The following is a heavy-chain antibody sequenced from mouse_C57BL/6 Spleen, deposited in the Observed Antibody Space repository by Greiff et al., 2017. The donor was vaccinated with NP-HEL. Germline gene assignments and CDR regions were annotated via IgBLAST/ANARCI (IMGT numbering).Heavy chain of an antibody. V-gene: IGHV1-78*01. Sequence: VQLQQSDAELVKPGGEVKREGKGAGETGKGRTRHGREGGRGRCLEWIGYIYPRDGSTKYNEKFKGKATLTADKSSSTAYMQLNSLTSEDSAVYFCATSANWDGGYFDVWGTGTTVTVSS. CDR2: IYPRDGST. CDR3: ATSANWDGGYFDV. D-gene: IGHD4-1*01. CDR1: GETGKGRT. J-gene: IGHJ1*03.